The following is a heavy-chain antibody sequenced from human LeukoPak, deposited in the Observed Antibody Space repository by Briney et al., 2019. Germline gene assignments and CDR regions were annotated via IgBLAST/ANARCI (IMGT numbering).Heavy chain of an antibody. J-gene: IGHJ4*02. CDR3: ARVSHTAMVNYDFDY. V-gene: IGHV1-8*01. CDR1: GYTFTIYD. CDR2: MNPNSGNT. D-gene: IGHD5-18*01. Sequence: ASVKVSCKASGYTFTIYDINCVRQATGQGLEWMGWMNPNSGNTGYAQKFQSRVTMTRNTSISTAYMEMSSLRSEDPAVYSCARVSHTAMVNYDFDYWGQGNLVTVSS.